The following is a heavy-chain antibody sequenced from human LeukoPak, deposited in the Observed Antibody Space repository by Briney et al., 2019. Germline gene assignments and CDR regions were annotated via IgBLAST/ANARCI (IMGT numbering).Heavy chain of an antibody. Sequence: GGSLRLSCAASGFNFDDYAMHWVRQAPGKGLEWVSGIGYRTGVIDHADSVEGRFTISRDNAKNSLYLQMNSLRPEDTAFYYCVKGIDRTKTPAWGYYFDRWGQGTLVTVSS. CDR3: VKGIDRTKTPAWGYYFDR. CDR1: GFNFDDYA. D-gene: IGHD1-14*01. V-gene: IGHV3-9*01. CDR2: IGYRTGVI. J-gene: IGHJ4*02.